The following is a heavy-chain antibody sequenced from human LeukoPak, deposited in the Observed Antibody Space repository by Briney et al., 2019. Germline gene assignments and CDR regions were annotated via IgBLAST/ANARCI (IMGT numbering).Heavy chain of an antibody. D-gene: IGHD5-18*01. CDR1: GFTFSSYA. V-gene: IGHV3-23*01. CDR3: AKLGQLWLLSYFDY. CDR2: ISGSGGST. J-gene: IGHJ4*02. Sequence: GGSLRLSCAASGFTFSSYAMSWVRQAPGKGLEWVSGISGSGGSTYYADTVKGRFTISRDNSKNTLYLQMNSLRAEDTAVYYCAKLGQLWLLSYFDYWGQGTLVTVSS.